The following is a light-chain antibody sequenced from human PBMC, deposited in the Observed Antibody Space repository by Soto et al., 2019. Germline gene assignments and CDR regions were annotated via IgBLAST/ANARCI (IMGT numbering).Light chain of an antibody. J-gene: IGKJ1*01. CDR3: QQYNDNWT. V-gene: IGKV1-5*03. CDR2: KAS. Sequence: DIQMTRSPSTLSASVGDRGTITWRASQSVSRSLAWYQQKPGKAPKLLIYKASTLESGVPSRFSGSGSGTEFTLAISSLQPDDSATYYCQQYNDNWTFGQGTKV. CDR1: QSVSRS.